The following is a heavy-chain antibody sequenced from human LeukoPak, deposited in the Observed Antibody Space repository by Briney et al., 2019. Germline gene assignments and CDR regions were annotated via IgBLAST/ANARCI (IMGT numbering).Heavy chain of an antibody. CDR3: ANTGVATFDY. CDR1: GFIFSSYG. J-gene: IGHJ4*02. V-gene: IGHV3-30*02. D-gene: IGHD3-3*01. CDR2: IRYDGSNK. Sequence: GGSLRLSXAASGFIFSSYGMHWVRQAPGKGLEWVAFIRYDGSNKYYADSVKGRFTISRDNSKNTLYLEMNSLRTNDTAVYYCANTGVATFDYWGQGTLVTVSS.